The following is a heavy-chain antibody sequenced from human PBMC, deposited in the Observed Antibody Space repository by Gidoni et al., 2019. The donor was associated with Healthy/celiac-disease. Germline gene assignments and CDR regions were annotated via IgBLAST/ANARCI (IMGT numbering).Heavy chain of an antibody. V-gene: IGHV3-9*01. CDR1: VFTFDDYA. CDR2: ISWNSGSI. CDR3: AKGMTTVPYRAFDI. J-gene: IGHJ3*02. Sequence: EVQLVESGGGLVQPGRSLRLSCAASVFTFDDYAMHWVRQAPGKGLEWVSGISWNSGSIGYADSVKGRFTISRDNAKNSLYLQMNSLRAEDTALYYCAKGMTTVPYRAFDIWGQGSMVTVSS. D-gene: IGHD4-17*01.